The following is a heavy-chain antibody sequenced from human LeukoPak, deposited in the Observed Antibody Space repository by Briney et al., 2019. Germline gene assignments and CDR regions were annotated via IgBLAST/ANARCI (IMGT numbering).Heavy chain of an antibody. CDR2: IYYSGST. CDR3: ARRRSSSWYGG. V-gene: IGHV4-59*12. Sequence: SETLSLTCTVSGGSISSYYWSWIRQPPGKGLEWIGYIYYSGSTNYNPSLKSRVTISVDTSKNQFSLKLSSVTAADTAVYYCARRRSSSWYGGWGRGTLVTVSS. D-gene: IGHD6-13*01. J-gene: IGHJ4*02. CDR1: GGSISSYY.